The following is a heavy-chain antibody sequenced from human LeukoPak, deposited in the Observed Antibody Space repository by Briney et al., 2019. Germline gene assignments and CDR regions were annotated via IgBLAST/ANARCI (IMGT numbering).Heavy chain of an antibody. CDR3: ARDDLSANPDY. Sequence: GGSLGLSCAASGFTFSDYYMSWIRQAPGKGLEWVSYISSSGSTIYYADSVKGRFTISRDNAKNSLYLQMNSLRAEDTAVYYCARDDLSANPDYWGQGTLVTVSS. V-gene: IGHV3-11*04. CDR1: GFTFSDYY. D-gene: IGHD4/OR15-4a*01. CDR2: ISSSGSTI. J-gene: IGHJ4*02.